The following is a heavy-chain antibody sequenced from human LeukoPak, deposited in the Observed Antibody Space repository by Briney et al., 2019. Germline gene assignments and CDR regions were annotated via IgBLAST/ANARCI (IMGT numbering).Heavy chain of an antibody. V-gene: IGHV3-30-3*01. CDR3: ARDRSGYANDAFDI. J-gene: IGHJ3*02. D-gene: IGHD3-3*01. CDR2: LSYGGTNK. CDR1: GFTFSDYA. Sequence: GGSLRLSCAASGFTFSDYAMHWVRQAPGKGLEWVAVLSYGGTNKYYADSVKGRFTISRDNSKNTMFLQMNSLRAEDTAVYHCARDRSGYANDAFDIWGQGTMVTVSP.